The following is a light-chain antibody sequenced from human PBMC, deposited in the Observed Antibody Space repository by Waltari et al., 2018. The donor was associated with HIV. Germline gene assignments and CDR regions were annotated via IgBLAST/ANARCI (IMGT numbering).Light chain of an antibody. Sequence: DIVMTQSPESLAVSLGERATINCKSSQSVLYSSNNKNYLTWYQQKSGQPPKLLIYWASTRESGVPDRFSGSGSGTDFTLTISNLQAEDVAVYYCRQYYTIPITFGQGTRLEIK. CDR1: QSVLYSSNNKNY. J-gene: IGKJ5*01. CDR3: RQYYTIPIT. V-gene: IGKV4-1*01. CDR2: WAS.